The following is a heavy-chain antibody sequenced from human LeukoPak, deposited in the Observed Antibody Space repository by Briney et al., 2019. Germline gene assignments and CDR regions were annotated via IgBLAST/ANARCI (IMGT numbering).Heavy chain of an antibody. CDR2: ISSSSSTI. CDR1: GFTFSSYS. J-gene: IGHJ3*02. D-gene: IGHD2-15*01. Sequence: GGSLRLSCAASGFTFSSYSMNWVRQAPGKGLEWVSYISSSSSTIYYADSVKGRFTISRDNAKNSLYLQMNSLRAEDTAVYYCARVVVDGESYAFDIWGQGTMVTVSS. CDR3: ARVVVDGESYAFDI. V-gene: IGHV3-48*01.